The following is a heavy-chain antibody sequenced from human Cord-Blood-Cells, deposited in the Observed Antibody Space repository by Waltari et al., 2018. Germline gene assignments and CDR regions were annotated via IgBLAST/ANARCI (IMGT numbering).Heavy chain of an antibody. Sequence: QVQLQESGPGLVKPSQTLSLTCTVSGRSLSSGGYYWSWIRQHPGKGLEWIGDIYYSVSTYYNPALKSRVTISVDTSKNQFSLKLSSVTAADTAVYYCARDSQQLVRGIDYWGQGTLVTVSS. V-gene: IGHV4-31*03. CDR1: GRSLSSGGYY. D-gene: IGHD6-13*01. CDR2: IYYSVST. J-gene: IGHJ4*02. CDR3: ARDSQQLVRGIDY.